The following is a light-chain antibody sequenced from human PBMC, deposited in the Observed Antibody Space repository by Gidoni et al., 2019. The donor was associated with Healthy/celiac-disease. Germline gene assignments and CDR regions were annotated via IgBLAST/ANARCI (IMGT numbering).Light chain of an antibody. J-gene: IGKJ3*01. CDR2: DAS. CDR3: QQYDNPPT. V-gene: IGKV1-33*01. CDR1: QDISDY. Sequence: DIQMTQSPSSLSASVGDRVTNTCQASQDISDYLNWYQQKPGKAPTLLIYDASNLETGVPSRFSGSGSGTDFTFTISSLQPEDIATYYCQQYDNPPTFGPGTKVEIK.